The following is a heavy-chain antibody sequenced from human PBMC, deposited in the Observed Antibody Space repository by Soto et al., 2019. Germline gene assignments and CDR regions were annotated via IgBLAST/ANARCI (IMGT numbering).Heavy chain of an antibody. V-gene: IGHV1-69*13. CDR2: IIPIFGTA. D-gene: IGHD3-16*01. CDR3: ATQQGGVRGLDSSYYYCYGMAV. Sequence: SVKVSCKASGGTFSSYAISWVRQAPGQGLEWMGGIIPIFGTANYAQKFQGRVTITADESTSTAYMELSSLRSEDTAVYYCATQQGGVRGLDSSYYYCYGMAVWGRGTTVTVSS. J-gene: IGHJ6*02. CDR1: GGTFSSYA.